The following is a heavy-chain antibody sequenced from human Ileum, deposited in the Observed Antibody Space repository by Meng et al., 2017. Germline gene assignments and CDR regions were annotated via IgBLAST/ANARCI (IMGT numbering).Heavy chain of an antibody. CDR1: GGSFSSDNYY. J-gene: IGHJ4*02. CDR3: ARERRHYYGSGSFDY. D-gene: IGHD3-10*01. CDR2: TYYNGSP. V-gene: IGHV4-30-4*08. Sequence: QVQLQESGPGLVKPSQTLSLTCSVSGGSFSSDNYYWTWIRQTPGKGLEWIGLTYYNGSPFYNPSLRSRVTISVDTPKDQFSLKLTSVTAADTAVYYCARERRHYYGSGSFDYWGQGILVTVSS.